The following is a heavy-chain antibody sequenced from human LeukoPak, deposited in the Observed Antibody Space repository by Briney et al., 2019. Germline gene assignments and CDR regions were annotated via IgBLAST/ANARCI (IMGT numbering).Heavy chain of an antibody. CDR1: GYTLTELS. CDR3: ATVCCTEAHCDSSGYRYFDY. Sequence: ASVKVSCKVSGYTLTELSMHWVRQAPGKGLEWMGGFDPEDGETIYAQKFQGRVTMTEDTSTDTAYMELSSLRSEDTAVYYCATVCCTEAHCDSSGYRYFDYWGQGTLVTVSS. V-gene: IGHV1-24*01. D-gene: IGHD3-22*01. J-gene: IGHJ4*02. CDR2: FDPEDGET.